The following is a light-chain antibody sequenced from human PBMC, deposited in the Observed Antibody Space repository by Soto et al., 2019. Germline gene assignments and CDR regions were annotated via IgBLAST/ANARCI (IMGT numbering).Light chain of an antibody. J-gene: IGKJ5*01. CDR3: QQYGSSPIT. CDR1: QSVSDAF. V-gene: IGKV3-20*01. Sequence: EIVLTQSPGTLSLSPGERVTLSCRASQSVSDAFLAWFQQTPGQAPGLLIYGASNRATGIPDRFSGSGSGTDFTLTISRLEPEDFALYFCQQYGSSPITFGQGTRLE. CDR2: GAS.